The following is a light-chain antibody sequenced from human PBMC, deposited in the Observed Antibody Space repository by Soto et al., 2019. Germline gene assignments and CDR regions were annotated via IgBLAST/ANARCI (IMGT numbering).Light chain of an antibody. CDR1: QSISSW. J-gene: IGKJ1*01. CDR3: QQYNSYPWT. V-gene: IGKV1-5*01. CDR2: DAS. Sequence: DIQMTQSPSTLSASVGDRVTITCRASQSISSWLAWYQQKPGKAPKLLIYDASSLESGVPSRFSGSGSGTEFALSASSPQPDDFATYDCQQYNSYPWTFGQGTKVEIK.